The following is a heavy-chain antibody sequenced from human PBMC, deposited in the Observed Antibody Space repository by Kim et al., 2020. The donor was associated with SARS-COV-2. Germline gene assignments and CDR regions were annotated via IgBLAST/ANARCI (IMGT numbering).Heavy chain of an antibody. D-gene: IGHD1-1*01. J-gene: IGHJ4*02. CDR3: ARVFAHWRVPQIGYFDY. CDR2: IYSGGST. CDR1: GFTVSSNY. V-gene: IGHV3-53*01. Sequence: GGSLRLSCAASGFTVSSNYMSWVRQAPGKGLEWVSVIYSGGSTYYADSVKGRFTISRDNSKNTLYLQMNSLRAEDTAVYYCARVFAHWRVPQIGYFDYWGQGTLVTVSS.